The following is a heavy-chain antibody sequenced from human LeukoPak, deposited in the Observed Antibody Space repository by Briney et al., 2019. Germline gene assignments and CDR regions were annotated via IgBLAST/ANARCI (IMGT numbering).Heavy chain of an antibody. Sequence: PGESLRLSCAASGFTFSSYGMHWVRQAPGKGLEWVAVISYDGSNKYYADSVKGRFTISRDNSKNTLYLQMNSLRAEDTAVYYCAKDGARYNWNSDYYMDVWGKGTTVTVSS. CDR1: GFTFSSYG. V-gene: IGHV3-30*18. J-gene: IGHJ6*03. D-gene: IGHD1-7*01. CDR2: ISYDGSNK. CDR3: AKDGARYNWNSDYYMDV.